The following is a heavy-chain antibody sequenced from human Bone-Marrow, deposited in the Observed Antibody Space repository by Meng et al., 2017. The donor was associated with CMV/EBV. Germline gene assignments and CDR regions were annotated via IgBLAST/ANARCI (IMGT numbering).Heavy chain of an antibody. J-gene: IGHJ6*02. Sequence: GESLKISCKGFGYTFTNYWIGWVRQTPGKGLEWMGIIYPGDSDTRYSPSFQGQVTISADKSISTAYLQWSSLKASDTAMYYCARHANPHFWSGWGDYYYGMDVWGQGTTVTVSS. CDR3: ARHANPHFWSGWGDYYYGMDV. V-gene: IGHV5-51*01. CDR2: IYPGDSDT. CDR1: GYTFTNYW. D-gene: IGHD3-3*02.